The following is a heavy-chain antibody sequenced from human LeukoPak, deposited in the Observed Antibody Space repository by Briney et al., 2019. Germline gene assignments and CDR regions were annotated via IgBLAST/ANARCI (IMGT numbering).Heavy chain of an antibody. CDR2: INHSGST. Sequence: PSETLSLTCAVYGGSFSGYYWSWIRQPPGKGLEWMGEINHSGSTNYNPSLKSRVTISVDTSKNQFSLKLSSVTAADTAVYYCARRKNIVLMVYATEFDYWGQGTLVTVSS. D-gene: IGHD2-8*01. J-gene: IGHJ4*02. CDR1: GGSFSGYY. V-gene: IGHV4-34*01. CDR3: ARRKNIVLMVYATEFDY.